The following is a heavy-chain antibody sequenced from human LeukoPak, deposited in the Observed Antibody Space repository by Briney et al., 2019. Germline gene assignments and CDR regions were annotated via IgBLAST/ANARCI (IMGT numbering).Heavy chain of an antibody. CDR3: ASLRMGWFGVNYGMDA. D-gene: IGHD3-10*01. V-gene: IGHV4-34*01. CDR2: INHSGST. CDR1: GGSFSGYY. J-gene: IGHJ6*02. Sequence: PSETLSLTCAAYGGSFSGYYWSWIRQSPGKGLEWIGEINHSGSTNYNPSLKSRVTISVDTSKNQFSLKLSSVTAADTAVYYCASLRMGWFGVNYGMDAWGQGTTVTVSS.